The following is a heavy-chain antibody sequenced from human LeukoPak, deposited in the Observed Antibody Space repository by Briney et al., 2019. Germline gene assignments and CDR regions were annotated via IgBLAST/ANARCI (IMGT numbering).Heavy chain of an antibody. J-gene: IGHJ6*02. CDR2: ISSSSSYI. Sequence: GGSLRLSCAASEFTFSNYAMNWVRQAPGKGLEWVSSISSSSSYIYYADSVKGRFTISRDNAKNSLYLQMNSLRAEDTAVYYCARDPYYDILTGYPGYYYYYGMDVWGQGTTVTVSS. CDR1: EFTFSNYA. CDR3: ARDPYYDILTGYPGYYYYYGMDV. D-gene: IGHD3-9*01. V-gene: IGHV3-21*01.